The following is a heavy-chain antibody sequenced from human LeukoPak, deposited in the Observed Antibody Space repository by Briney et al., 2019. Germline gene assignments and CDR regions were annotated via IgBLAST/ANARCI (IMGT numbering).Heavy chain of an antibody. CDR3: AKDLTMIPMDV. CDR1: GFTFSSYA. D-gene: IGHD3-22*01. CDR2: ISVSGRST. V-gene: IGHV3-23*01. Sequence: GGSLRLSCAASGFTFSSYAVSWVRQARGRGLEWVSAISVSGRSTFYADSVKGRFTISRDNSKNTLYLRMRSLRAEDTAVYYCAKDLTMIPMDVWGKGTTVTVSS. J-gene: IGHJ6*03.